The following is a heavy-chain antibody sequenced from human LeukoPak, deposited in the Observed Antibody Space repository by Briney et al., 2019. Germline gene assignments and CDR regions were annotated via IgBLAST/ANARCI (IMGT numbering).Heavy chain of an antibody. CDR3: ARLKGGYSGYDRVDY. J-gene: IGHJ4*02. CDR2: IIPIFGTA. V-gene: IGHV1-69*06. CDR1: GYTFTVYY. D-gene: IGHD5-12*01. Sequence: ASVKVSCKASGYTFTVYYIHWVRQAPGQGLEWMGGIIPIFGTANYAQKFQGRVTITADKSTSTAYMELSSLRSEDTAVYYCARLKGGYSGYDRVDYWGQGTLVTVSS.